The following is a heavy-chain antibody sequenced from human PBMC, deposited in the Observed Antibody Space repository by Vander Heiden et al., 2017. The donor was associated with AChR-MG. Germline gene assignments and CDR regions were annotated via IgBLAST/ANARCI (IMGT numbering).Heavy chain of an antibody. CDR3: ASGSYYIDY. CDR1: GNSFTSYA. CDR2: ITAGYGDT. V-gene: IGHV1-3*01. J-gene: IGHJ4*02. Sequence: QVQLVQSGAEANKPGASAKVSCKAPGNSFTSYAMNWVRQAPGQRPEWMGWITAGYGDTKYSQKFQGRVTITRDTSASTAYMELSSLRSEDTAVYYCASGSYYIDYWGQGTLVTVSS. D-gene: IGHD3-10*01.